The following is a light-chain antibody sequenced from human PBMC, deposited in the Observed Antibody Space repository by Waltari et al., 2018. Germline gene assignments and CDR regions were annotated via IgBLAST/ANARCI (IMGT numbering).Light chain of an antibody. CDR3: QQFYSTPLT. CDR2: GAS. CDR1: QSIGSH. J-gene: IGKJ3*01. V-gene: IGKV3-15*01. Sequence: EIVITQSPATLSVSPGERATLPCRASQSIGSHLAWYQQTPGQGPRLLIYGASTRATGIPARFSGRGSGTEFTLTISSLQAGDVAVYYCQQFYSTPLTFGPGTKVDIK.